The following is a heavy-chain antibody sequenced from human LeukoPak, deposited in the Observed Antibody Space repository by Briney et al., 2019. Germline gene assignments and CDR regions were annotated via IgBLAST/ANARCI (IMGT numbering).Heavy chain of an antibody. CDR1: GFTFSSYA. J-gene: IGHJ3*02. D-gene: IGHD3-10*01. V-gene: IGHV3-30-3*01. CDR3: ARPGITAFDI. Sequence: AGRSLRLSCAASGFTFSSYAMHWVRQAPGKGLEWVAVISYDGSNKYYADSVKGRFTISRDNSKNTLYLQMNSLRAEDTAVYYCARPGITAFDIWGQGTMVTVSS. CDR2: ISYDGSNK.